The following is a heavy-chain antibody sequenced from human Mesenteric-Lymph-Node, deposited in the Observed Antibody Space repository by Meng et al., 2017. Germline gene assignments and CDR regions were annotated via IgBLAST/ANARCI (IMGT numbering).Heavy chain of an antibody. CDR3: ARMIGSGPFDY. J-gene: IGHJ4*02. Sequence: QVHRQDPGPGLVRPSETLSLTCTVSVDSVSTIYYWSWIRQSPGKRLELIGYIYYTGRTDYNPSLKSRVTISVDTSKNQFSLRLNSVTAADTAVYYCARMIGSGPFDYWGQGTLVTVSS. CDR1: VDSVSTIYY. D-gene: IGHD6-19*01. CDR2: IYYTGRT. V-gene: IGHV4-61*01.